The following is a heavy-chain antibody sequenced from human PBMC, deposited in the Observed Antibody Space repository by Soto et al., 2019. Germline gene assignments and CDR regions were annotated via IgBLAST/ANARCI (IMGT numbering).Heavy chain of an antibody. V-gene: IGHV1-69*01. J-gene: IGHJ4*02. D-gene: IGHD1-1*01. CDR3: ATQTGTVPNFADH. CDR2: IIPVFQTA. CDR1: GGLFSSYP. Sequence: QEQLVQSGAEVKKPGSSVKVSCKASGGLFSSYPISWVRQVPGQGLEWMGGIIPVFQTAYYTQRFQGRVTITADESTNTAYMELTRLTSEDTAVYFCATQTGTVPNFADHWGQGTLVTVSS.